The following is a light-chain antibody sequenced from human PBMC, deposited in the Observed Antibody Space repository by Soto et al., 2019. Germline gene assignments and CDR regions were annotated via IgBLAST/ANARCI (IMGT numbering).Light chain of an antibody. Sequence: QSALTQPASVSGSPGQSVTISCTGTTTDVGAFNYVSWYQHHPGKAPKLIIYDVSDRPSGISNRFSGSKSGNTASLTISGLQADDEADYYCSSYTAYTTYVFGTGTKVTVL. V-gene: IGLV2-14*01. CDR3: SSYTAYTTYV. J-gene: IGLJ1*01. CDR1: TTDVGAFNY. CDR2: DVS.